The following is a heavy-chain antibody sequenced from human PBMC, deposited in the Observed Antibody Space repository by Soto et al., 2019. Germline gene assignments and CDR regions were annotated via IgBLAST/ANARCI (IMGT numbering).Heavy chain of an antibody. V-gene: IGHV4-34*01. CDR2: INHSGST. D-gene: IGHD2-2*01. J-gene: IGHJ4*02. Sequence: SETLSLTCAVYGGSFSGYYWSWIRQPPGKGLEWIGEINHSGSTNYNPSLKSRVTISVDTSKNKFSLKLSSVTAADTAVYYCARGDIVVVPAAMGDWGQGTLVTVSS. CDR1: GGSFSGYY. CDR3: ARGDIVVVPAAMGD.